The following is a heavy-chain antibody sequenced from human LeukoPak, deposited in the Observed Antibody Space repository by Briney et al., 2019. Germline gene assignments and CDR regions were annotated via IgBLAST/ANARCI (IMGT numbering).Heavy chain of an antibody. Sequence: SETLSLTCTVSGGSIRSYYWSWIRQPPGKGLEWIGYIYYSGSTNYNPSLESRVTISVDTSKNQFSLKLSSVTAADTAVYYCARTGGGEGYYYGMDVWGQGTTVTVSS. CDR2: IYYSGST. J-gene: IGHJ6*02. D-gene: IGHD3-10*01. CDR1: GGSIRSYY. V-gene: IGHV4-59*12. CDR3: ARTGGGEGYYYGMDV.